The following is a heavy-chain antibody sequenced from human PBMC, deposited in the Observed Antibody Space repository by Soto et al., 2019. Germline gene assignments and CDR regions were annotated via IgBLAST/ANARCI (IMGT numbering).Heavy chain of an antibody. Sequence: QVQLVQSGAEVKKPGASVKVSCKASGYDFSSYGISWVRQAPGQGLEWMGWISASNGNRDYAQQFQGRVTMTSDTSRTTAYMELRSLRSDDTAVYYCVRHPQRNYYWGQGTLVNVSS. CDR1: GYDFSSYG. J-gene: IGHJ4*02. CDR2: ISASNGNR. V-gene: IGHV1-18*04. CDR3: VRHPQRNYY. D-gene: IGHD2-2*01.